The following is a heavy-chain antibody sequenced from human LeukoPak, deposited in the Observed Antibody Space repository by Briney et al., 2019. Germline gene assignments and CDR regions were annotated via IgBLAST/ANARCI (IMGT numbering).Heavy chain of an antibody. J-gene: IGHJ4*02. CDR2: ISTSSSYI. CDR3: ARVSAHPGMAVGGIDY. D-gene: IGHD6-13*01. CDR1: GFTFSSYT. Sequence: GGSLRLSCAASGFTFSSYTMNWVRQAPGKGLEWVSSISTSSSYIYYADSLKGRFTISRDNAKKSLYLQMNSLRAEDTAVYYCARVSAHPGMAVGGIDYWGQGTLVTVSS. V-gene: IGHV3-21*01.